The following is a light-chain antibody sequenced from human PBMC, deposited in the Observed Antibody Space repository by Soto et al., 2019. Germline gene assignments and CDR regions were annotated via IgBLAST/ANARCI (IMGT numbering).Light chain of an antibody. CDR3: AAWDDSLSGPH. CDR1: SSNIGTNY. CDR2: SND. Sequence: QSVLTQSPSASGTPGQRVTISCSGTSSNIGTNYVYWYQQLPGTAPKVLIYSNDKRPSGVPDRFSGSKSGTSASLAISGLRSEDEADYYCAAWDDSLSGPHFGRGTKLTVL. V-gene: IGLV1-47*01. J-gene: IGLJ2*01.